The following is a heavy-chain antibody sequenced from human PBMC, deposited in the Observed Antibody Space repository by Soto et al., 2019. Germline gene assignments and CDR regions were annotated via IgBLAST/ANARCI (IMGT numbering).Heavy chain of an antibody. CDR1: GYSFTSYW. D-gene: IGHD3-3*01. J-gene: IGHJ4*02. CDR2: IYPGDSDT. V-gene: IGHV5-51*01. Sequence: GESLKISCKGSGYSFTSYWIGWVRQMPGKGLEWMGIIYPGDSDTRYSPSFQGQVTISADKSISTAYLQWSSLKASDTAMYYCALDGYYDFWSGYYTSGPLESGNVEFDYWGQGTLVTVSS. CDR3: ALDGYYDFWSGYYTSGPLESGNVEFDY.